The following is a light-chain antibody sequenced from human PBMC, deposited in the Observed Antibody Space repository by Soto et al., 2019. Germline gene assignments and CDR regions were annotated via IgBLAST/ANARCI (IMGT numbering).Light chain of an antibody. J-gene: IGKJ1*01. CDR2: AAS. Sequence: DIQMTQFPSSLSASVGDRVTITCRASQGIRNDLGWYQQKPGKAPKRLIYAASSLQSGVPSRFSGSGSGTAFPLAISSLQPEDSATFYCLQNRTSPLTFGQGTKVEIK. V-gene: IGKV1-17*01. CDR1: QGIRND. CDR3: LQNRTSPLT.